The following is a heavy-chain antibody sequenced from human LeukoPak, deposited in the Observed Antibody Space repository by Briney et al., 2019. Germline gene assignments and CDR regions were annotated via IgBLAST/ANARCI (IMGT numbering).Heavy chain of an antibody. CDR3: ARGRSGYFDY. J-gene: IGHJ4*02. CDR2: ISRSSSYI. V-gene: IGHV3-21*01. CDR1: GFTFSSYS. Sequence: SGGSLRLSCAASGFTFSSYSMNWVRQAPGKGLEWVSPISRSSSYIYYTDSVKGRFTISRDNAKNSLYLQMNSLRAEDTAVYYCARGRSGYFDYWGQGTLVTVSS. D-gene: IGHD1-26*01.